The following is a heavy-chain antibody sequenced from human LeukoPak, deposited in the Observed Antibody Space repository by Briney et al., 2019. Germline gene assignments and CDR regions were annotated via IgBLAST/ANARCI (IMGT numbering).Heavy chain of an antibody. Sequence: PVKLSYNASEGTFTSYAIRWGRQAPGHGLEWMDGFIPIFGAANYAQKFQGRVTLTADESASTACMELCSLRSEDTAVYSCARELGGGCDY. CDR3: ARELGGGCDY. D-gene: IGHD2-21*01. CDR1: EGTFTSYA. V-gene: IGHV1-69*13. J-gene: IGHJ4*01. CDR2: FIPIFGAA.